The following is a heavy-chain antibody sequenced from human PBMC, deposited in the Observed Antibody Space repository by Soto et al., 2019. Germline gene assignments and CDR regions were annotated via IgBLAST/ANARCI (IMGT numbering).Heavy chain of an antibody. V-gene: IGHV3-7*01. Sequence: GASVKVSCAASGFTFSSYWMSWVRQAPGKGLEWVANIKQDGSEKYYVDSVKGRFTLSRDNAQNSLQLQMNSLRTEDTAIYFCARVAYGNGWIFDHWGQGTLVTVSS. CDR2: IKQDGSEK. J-gene: IGHJ4*01. CDR3: ARVAYGNGWIFDH. D-gene: IGHD6-19*01. CDR1: GFTFSSYW.